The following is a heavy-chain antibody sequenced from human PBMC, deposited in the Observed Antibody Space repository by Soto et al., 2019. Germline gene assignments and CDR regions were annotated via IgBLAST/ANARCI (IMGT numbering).Heavy chain of an antibody. D-gene: IGHD4-17*01. CDR1: GFTFSMYW. J-gene: IGHJ4*02. CDR2: ISDDGTTT. CDR3: TRGPRAHSSATVAH. Sequence: PGGSLRLSCVVSGFTFSMYWMHWVRQVPGQGPFWVSRISDDGTTTNYADSVRGRFTISRDNSKNTLYLQMNNLKPDDTAIYYCTRGPRAHSSATVAHWGQGXPVTVSS. V-gene: IGHV3-74*01.